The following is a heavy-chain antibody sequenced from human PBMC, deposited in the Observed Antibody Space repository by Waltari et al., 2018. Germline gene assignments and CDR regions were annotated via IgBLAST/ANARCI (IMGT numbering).Heavy chain of an antibody. CDR2: ISGSGGST. Sequence: MSWVRQAPGKGLEWVSVISGSGGSTYDADSVKGRCTISRDNSKNTLYLQMNSLRAEDTAVYYCAKVVSSSWYLDYWGQGTLVTVSS. D-gene: IGHD6-13*01. V-gene: IGHV3-23*01. CDR3: AKVVSSSWYLDY. J-gene: IGHJ4*02.